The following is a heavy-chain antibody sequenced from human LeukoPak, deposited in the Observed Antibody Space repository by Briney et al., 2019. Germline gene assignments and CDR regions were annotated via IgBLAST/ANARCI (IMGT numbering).Heavy chain of an antibody. Sequence: SETLSLTCTVSGGSISSYYWSWIRQPAGKGLEWIGRIYTSGSTNYNPSLKSRVTMSVDTSKNQFSLKLSSVTAADTAVYYCARARITMIVVANDAFDIWGQGTMVTVSS. CDR1: GGSISSYY. D-gene: IGHD3-22*01. CDR2: IYTSGST. J-gene: IGHJ3*02. V-gene: IGHV4-4*07. CDR3: ARARITMIVVANDAFDI.